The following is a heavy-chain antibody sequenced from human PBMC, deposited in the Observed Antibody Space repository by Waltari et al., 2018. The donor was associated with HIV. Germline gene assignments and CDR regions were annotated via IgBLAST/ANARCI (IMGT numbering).Heavy chain of an antibody. V-gene: IGHV3-33*01. CDR2: IWYDGSNK. CDR3: ARGTPRRRNDWLSTDY. J-gene: IGHJ4*02. D-gene: IGHD3-9*01. Sequence: QVQLVESGGGVVQPGRSLRLSCAASGFTFSSYGMHWVRQAPGKGLEWVAVIWYDGSNKYYADSVKGRFTISRDNSKNTLYLQMNSLRAEDTAVYYCARGTPRRRNDWLSTDYWGQGTLVTVSS. CDR1: GFTFSSYG.